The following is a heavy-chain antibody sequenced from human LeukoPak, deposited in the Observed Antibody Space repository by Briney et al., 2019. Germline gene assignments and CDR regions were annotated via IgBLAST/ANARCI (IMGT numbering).Heavy chain of an antibody. CDR3: AREGTAGTNLNWFDP. CDR1: GDSIRRYY. J-gene: IGHJ5*02. D-gene: IGHD1-1*01. V-gene: IGHV4-59*01. Sequence: SETLSLTCSVSGDSIRRYYWSWIRQPPGKGLEWIGYIYYSGSTNFNPSLKSRVTISVDTSKNQFSLKLSSVTAADTAVYYCAREGTAGTNLNWFDPWGQGTLVTVSS. CDR2: IYYSGST.